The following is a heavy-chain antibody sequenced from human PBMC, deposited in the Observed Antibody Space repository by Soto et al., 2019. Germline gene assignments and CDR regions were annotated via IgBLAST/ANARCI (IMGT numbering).Heavy chain of an antibody. CDR2: IIPIFGTA. V-gene: IGHV1-69*01. J-gene: IGHJ6*02. CDR3: ARGPKPRTRSYYPLYYGMDV. CDR1: GGTFSSYA. Sequence: QVQLVQSGAEVKKPGSSVKVSCTASGGTFSSYAISWVRQAPGQGLEWMGGIIPIFGTANYAQKFQGRVTITADESTSTAYMELSSLRSEDTAVYYCARGPKPRTRSYYPLYYGMDVWGQGTTVTVSS. D-gene: IGHD3-10*01.